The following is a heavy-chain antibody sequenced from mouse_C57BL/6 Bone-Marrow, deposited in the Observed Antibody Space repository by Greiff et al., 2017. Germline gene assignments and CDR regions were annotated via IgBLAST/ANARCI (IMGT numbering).Heavy chain of an antibody. CDR2: INYDGSST. CDR3: ARDLYYYGSSPYDAMDY. Sequence: EVQGVESEGGLVQPGSSMKLSCTASGFTFSDYYMAWVRQVPETGLEWVANINYDGSSTYYLDSLKSRFIISRDNAKNILYLQMSSLKSEDTATXYCARDLYYYGSSPYDAMDYWGQGTSVTVSS. J-gene: IGHJ4*01. CDR1: GFTFSDYY. V-gene: IGHV5-16*01. D-gene: IGHD1-1*01.